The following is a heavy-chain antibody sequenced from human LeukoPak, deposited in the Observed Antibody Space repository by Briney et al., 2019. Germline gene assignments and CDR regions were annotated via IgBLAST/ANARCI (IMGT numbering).Heavy chain of an antibody. CDR2: ISSSSSYI. J-gene: IGHJ5*02. Sequence: GGSLRLSCAASGFTFSSYSMNRVRQAPGKGLEWVSSISSSSSYIYYADSVKGRFTISRDNAKNSLYLQMNSLRAEDTAVYYCARDWGADIVVVPAAIFRRFDPWGQGTLVTVSS. CDR1: GFTFSSYS. V-gene: IGHV3-21*01. D-gene: IGHD2-2*01. CDR3: ARDWGADIVVVPAAIFRRFDP.